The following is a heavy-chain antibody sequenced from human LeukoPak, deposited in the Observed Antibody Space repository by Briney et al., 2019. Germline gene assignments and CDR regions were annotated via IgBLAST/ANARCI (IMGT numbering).Heavy chain of an antibody. CDR1: GFTFSSYA. D-gene: IGHD3-22*01. Sequence: GRSLRLSCAASGFTFSSYAMHWVRQAPAKGLEWVAVISYDGSNKYYADSVKGRFTISRDNSKNTLYLQMNSLRAEDTAVYYCAREYDSSGYYYENWFDPWGQGTLVTVSS. V-gene: IGHV3-30-3*01. J-gene: IGHJ5*02. CDR3: AREYDSSGYYYENWFDP. CDR2: ISYDGSNK.